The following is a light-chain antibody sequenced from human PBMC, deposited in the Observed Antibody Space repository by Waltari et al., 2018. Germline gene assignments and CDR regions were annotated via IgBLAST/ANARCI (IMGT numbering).Light chain of an antibody. CDR3: TSYTSSSTLL. V-gene: IGLV2-18*02. Sequence: QSALTQPPSVSGSPGQSVTISCTGTSSDVGGYNGVSWYHHPPGPAPTLMLYEVPYRPSGVPDRFSGSKSGNTASLTISGLQAEDEADYYCTSYTSSSTLLFGGGTKLTVV. CDR1: SSDVGGYNG. CDR2: EVP. J-gene: IGLJ2*01.